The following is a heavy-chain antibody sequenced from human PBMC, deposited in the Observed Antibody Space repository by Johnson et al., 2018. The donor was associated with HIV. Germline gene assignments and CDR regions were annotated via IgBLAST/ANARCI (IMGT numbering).Heavy chain of an antibody. CDR3: ARRYCSGGRCLNPKDAFDI. CDR2: ISGSEDDT. V-gene: IGHV3-23*04. J-gene: IGHJ3*02. CDR1: GFNFIDYA. Sequence: VQLVESGGGLVRPGGSLRLSCVASGFNFIDYAMIWVRQAPGKGLEWVSFISGSEDDTYYADSVKGRFTISRDNSKNTVYLQMNSLRADDTAVYYCARRYCSGGRCLNPKDAFDIWGQGTMVTVSS. D-gene: IGHD2-15*01.